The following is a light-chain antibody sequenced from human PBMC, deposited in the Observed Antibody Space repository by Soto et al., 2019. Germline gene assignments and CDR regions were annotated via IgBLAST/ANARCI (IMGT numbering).Light chain of an antibody. CDR2: AAS. J-gene: IGKJ5*01. Sequence: DIQMTQSPSSLSASVGDRVTITCRASQGIYNYLAWYQQKPGKAPKLLIYAASTLEAGVPSRFSGSGSGTDFTLTISSLRPEDVATYYCHKYNSALLTFGQGTRLEIK. CDR1: QGIYNY. CDR3: HKYNSALLT. V-gene: IGKV1-27*01.